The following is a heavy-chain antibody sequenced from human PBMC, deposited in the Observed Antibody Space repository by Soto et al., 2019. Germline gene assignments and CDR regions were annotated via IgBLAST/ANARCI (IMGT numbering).Heavy chain of an antibody. CDR3: ARDPYGSRINWFDP. Sequence: RASVKVSCKASGGTFSSYAISWVRQAPGQGLEWMGGIIPIFGTANYAQKFQGRVTITADESTSTAYMELSSLRSEDTAVYYCARDPYGSRINWFDPWGQGTLVTVSS. CDR1: GGTFSSYA. D-gene: IGHD3-10*01. V-gene: IGHV1-69*13. CDR2: IIPIFGTA. J-gene: IGHJ5*02.